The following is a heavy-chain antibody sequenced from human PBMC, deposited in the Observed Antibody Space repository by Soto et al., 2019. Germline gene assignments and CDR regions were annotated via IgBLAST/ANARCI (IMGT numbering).Heavy chain of an antibody. CDR1: GFTFSSYW. D-gene: IGHD3-22*01. CDR3: ARDNALGGYYYDSSGYYHDY. J-gene: IGHJ4*02. CDR2: IKQDGSEK. V-gene: IGHV3-7*05. Sequence: GGSLRLSCAASGFTFSSYWMSWVRQAPGKGLEWVANIKQDGSEKYYVDSVKGRFTISRDNAKNSLYLQMNSLRAEDTAVYYCARDNALGGYYYDSSGYYHDYWGQGTLVTVSS.